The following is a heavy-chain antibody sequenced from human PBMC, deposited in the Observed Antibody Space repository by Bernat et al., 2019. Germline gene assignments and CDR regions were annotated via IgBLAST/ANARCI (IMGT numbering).Heavy chain of an antibody. CDR2: IYSGGTT. Sequence: EVQLVESGGGLVQPGGSLRLSCAASGFSVSGNYMSWVRQAPGKGLEWVSVIYSGGTTNYADSVKGRFAISRDNSRNTLYLLMNSLAAGDTAMYFCARGPGSVMSWGQGTLVTVSS. V-gene: IGHV3-66*01. D-gene: IGHD2-15*01. CDR1: GFSVSGNY. CDR3: ARGPGSVMS. J-gene: IGHJ4*02.